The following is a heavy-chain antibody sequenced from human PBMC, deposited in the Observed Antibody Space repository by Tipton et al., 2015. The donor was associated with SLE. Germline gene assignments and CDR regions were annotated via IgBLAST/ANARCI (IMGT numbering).Heavy chain of an antibody. CDR2: IDSDGTIT. J-gene: IGHJ4*02. CDR1: GFTFSNYW. D-gene: IGHD3/OR15-3a*01. Sequence: SLRLSCAASGFTFSNYWMHWVRQAPGKGLMWVSRIDSDGTITNYADTVKGRFTISRDNSKNTLDLQMGSLRAEDTAVYYCARDGLRGIGKFFDYWGQGTLVTVSS. CDR3: ARDGLRGIGKFFDY. V-gene: IGHV3-74*01.